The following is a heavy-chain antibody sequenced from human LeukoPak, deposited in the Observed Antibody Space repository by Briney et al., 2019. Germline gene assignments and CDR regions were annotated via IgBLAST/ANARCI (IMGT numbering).Heavy chain of an antibody. J-gene: IGHJ5*02. CDR2: IYYSGST. D-gene: IGHD4-23*01. Sequence: SETQSLTCTVSGGSISSYYWSWIRQPPGKGLEWIGYIYYSGSTNYNPSLKSRVTISVDTSKNQFSLKLSSVTAADTAVYYCARENSANWFDPWGQGTLVTVSS. V-gene: IGHV4-59*01. CDR1: GGSISSYY. CDR3: ARENSANWFDP.